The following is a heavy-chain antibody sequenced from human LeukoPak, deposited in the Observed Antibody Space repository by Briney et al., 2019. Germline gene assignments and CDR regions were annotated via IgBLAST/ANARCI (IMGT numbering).Heavy chain of an antibody. Sequence: SETLSLTCTVSGVSITSGGYYWMWIRQPAGKGLEWIGHVYTSGSTKYNPSLKTPVSISLDKAKNHFSLKVDSVTAADTAVYYCARASGIEDYWGQGTLVIVSS. J-gene: IGHJ4*02. V-gene: IGHV4-61*09. CDR2: VYTSGST. D-gene: IGHD3-10*01. CDR3: ARASGIEDY. CDR1: GVSITSGGYY.